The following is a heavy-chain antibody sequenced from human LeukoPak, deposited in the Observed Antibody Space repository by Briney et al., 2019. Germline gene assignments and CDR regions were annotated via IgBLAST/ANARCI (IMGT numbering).Heavy chain of an antibody. J-gene: IGHJ5*02. D-gene: IGHD6-19*01. CDR2: INTDGSST. Sequence: GGSLRLSCAASGFTFSSYWMHWVRQAPGKGLVWVSRINTDGSSTSYADSAKGRFTTSRDNAKNTLYLQMNSLRAEDTAVYYCAREAGYSSGWYEFDPWGQGTLVTVSS. V-gene: IGHV3-74*01. CDR3: AREAGYSSGWYEFDP. CDR1: GFTFSSYW.